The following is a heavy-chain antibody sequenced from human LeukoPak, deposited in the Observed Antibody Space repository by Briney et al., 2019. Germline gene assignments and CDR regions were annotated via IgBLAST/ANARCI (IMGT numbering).Heavy chain of an antibody. CDR2: ISSSSSTI. J-gene: IGHJ6*03. CDR3: ARKGAGGYYMDV. V-gene: IGHV3-48*01. Sequence: GGSLRLSCAASGFTFSSYEMNWVRQAPGKGLEWVSYISSSSSTIYYADSVKGRFTISRDSAKNSLYLQMNSLRAEDTAVYYCARKGAGGYYMDVWGKGTTVTVSS. CDR1: GFTFSSYE. D-gene: IGHD3-16*01.